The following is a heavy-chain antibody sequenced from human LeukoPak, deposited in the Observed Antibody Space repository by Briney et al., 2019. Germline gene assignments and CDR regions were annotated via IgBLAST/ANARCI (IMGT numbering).Heavy chain of an antibody. D-gene: IGHD4-17*01. Sequence: SETLSLTCTVSGGSISSYYWSWIRQPPGKGLEWIGYIYYSGSTNYNPSLKSRVTISVDTSKNQFSLKLSSVTAADTAVYYSARVHLGYGDSCFVYWGQGTLVTVSS. V-gene: IGHV4-59*01. CDR2: IYYSGST. J-gene: IGHJ4*02. CDR1: GGSISSYY. CDR3: ARVHLGYGDSCFVY.